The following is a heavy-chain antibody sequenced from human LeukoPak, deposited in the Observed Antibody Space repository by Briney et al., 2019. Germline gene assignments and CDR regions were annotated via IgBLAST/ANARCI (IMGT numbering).Heavy chain of an antibody. V-gene: IGHV3-30*18. D-gene: IGHD5-18*01. CDR2: ISSNGNNK. Sequence: GGSLRLSCAASGFTFSTFVMQWVRQAPGKGLEWVAVISSNGNNKYYADSVKGRFTISRDNSKNTLYLQMNSLRAEDTAVYYCAKDRAKGRGYSYGYNDYWGQGTLVTVSS. CDR1: GFTFSTFV. J-gene: IGHJ4*02. CDR3: AKDRAKGRGYSYGYNDY.